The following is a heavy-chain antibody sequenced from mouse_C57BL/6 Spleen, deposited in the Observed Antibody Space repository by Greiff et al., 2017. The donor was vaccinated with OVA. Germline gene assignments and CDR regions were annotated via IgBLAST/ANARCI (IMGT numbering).Heavy chain of an antibody. CDR1: GFTFSSYA. D-gene: IGHD2-3*01. Sequence: EVKLMESGEGLVKPGGSLKLSCAASGFTFSSYAMSWVRQTPEKRLEWVAYISSGGDYIYYADTVKGRFTISRDNARNTLYLQMSSLKSEDTAMYYCTRDVKYDGYFDVWGTGTTVTVSS. CDR3: TRDVKYDGYFDV. CDR2: ISSGGDYI. V-gene: IGHV5-9-1*02. J-gene: IGHJ1*03.